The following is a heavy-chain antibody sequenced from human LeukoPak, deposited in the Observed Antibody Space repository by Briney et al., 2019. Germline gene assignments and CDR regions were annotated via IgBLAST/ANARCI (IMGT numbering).Heavy chain of an antibody. CDR1: GDSISSSTHY. J-gene: IGHJ4*02. V-gene: IGHV4-39*07. D-gene: IGHD5-12*01. Sequence: SETLSLTCAVSGDSISSSTHYWGWIRQSPGRGLEWMGSLSYSGTTHYHPSLKSRLTISVDASKNQLSLNLNSVTAADTAVYYCARDLAPYSAYDAYFDYWGPGTLVTVSS. CDR3: ARDLAPYSAYDAYFDY. CDR2: LSYSGTT.